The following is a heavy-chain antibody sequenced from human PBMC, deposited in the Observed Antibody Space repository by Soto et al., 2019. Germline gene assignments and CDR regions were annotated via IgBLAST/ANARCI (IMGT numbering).Heavy chain of an antibody. Sequence: SETLSLTCTVSGDSISSDGYHWSWIRQSPGKGLEWIGYIYNGGRTFYRPSLESRINMSLDATKNSYSLRLTSVTAADTAVYYCARAPVGMDSINFFDHRGQGILVTVSS. CDR2: IYNGGRT. CDR3: ARAPVGMDSINFFDH. CDR1: GDSISSDGYH. J-gene: IGHJ4*02. V-gene: IGHV4-30-4*01. D-gene: IGHD2-8*01.